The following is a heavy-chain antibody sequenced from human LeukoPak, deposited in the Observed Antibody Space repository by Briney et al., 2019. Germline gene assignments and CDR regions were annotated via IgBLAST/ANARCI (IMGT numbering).Heavy chain of an antibody. CDR1: GYTFTRYY. V-gene: IGHV1-46*01. D-gene: IGHD1-14*01. J-gene: IGHJ4*02. CDR3: ARDAEPGRRGFDY. Sequence: ASVKVSCKASGYTFTRYYIHWVRQAPGQGLEWMGVIDPSGGSTSYAQKFQGRVTMTRDTSTSTVYMEMSSLTSEDTAVYYCARDAEPGRRGFDYWGQGTLVTVSS. CDR2: IDPSGGST.